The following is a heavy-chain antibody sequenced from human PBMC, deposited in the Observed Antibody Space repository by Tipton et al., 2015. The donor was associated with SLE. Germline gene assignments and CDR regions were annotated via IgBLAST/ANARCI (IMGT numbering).Heavy chain of an antibody. CDR2: IRYDGSNK. CDR3: ARRINLDY. J-gene: IGHJ4*02. CDR1: GFAFKTYS. D-gene: IGHD3-16*01. V-gene: IGHV3-30*03. Sequence: SLRLSCTASGFAFKTYSMNWVRQAPGKGLEWVAFIRYDGSNKYYADSVKGRFTISRDNSKNTLYMQMNSLRAEDTAVYYCARRINLDYWGQGTLVTVSS.